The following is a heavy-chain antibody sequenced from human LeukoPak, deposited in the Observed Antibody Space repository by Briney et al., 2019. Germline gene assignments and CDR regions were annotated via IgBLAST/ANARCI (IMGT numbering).Heavy chain of an antibody. V-gene: IGHV3-21*01. D-gene: IGHD3-16*02. CDR3: ARDVDDYVWGSYRYVWDY. CDR2: ISSSSSYI. Sequence: PGGSLRLSCAASGFTFSSYRMNWVRQAPGKGLEWVSSISSSSSYIYYADSVKGRFTISRDNAKNSLYLQMNSLRAEDTAVYYCARDVDDYVWGSYRYVWDYWGQGTLVTVSS. CDR1: GFTFSSYR. J-gene: IGHJ4*02.